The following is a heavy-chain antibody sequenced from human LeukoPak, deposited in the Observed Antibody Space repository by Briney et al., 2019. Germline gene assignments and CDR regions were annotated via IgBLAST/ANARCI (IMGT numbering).Heavy chain of an antibody. CDR3: ARGQGELDY. J-gene: IGHJ4*02. V-gene: IGHV1-2*02. D-gene: IGHD1-26*01. CDR2: IDPNSGGT. CDR1: GYTFTAYY. Sequence: ASVKVSCKASGYTFTAYYMHWVRQAPGQGLEWLGWIDPNSGGTNYAHKFEGRVTMTRDTSISTAYMELSRLRSDDTAAYYCARGQGELDYWGQGTLVTVSS.